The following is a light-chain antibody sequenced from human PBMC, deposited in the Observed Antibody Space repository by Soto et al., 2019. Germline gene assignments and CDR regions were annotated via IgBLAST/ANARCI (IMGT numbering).Light chain of an antibody. J-gene: IGKJ4*01. CDR2: DAS. Sequence: EIVLTQSPGTVSLSPVKRATLSCRASQSVSSYLAWYQQKPGQAPRLLIYDASNRATGIPARFSGSGSGTDFTLTISSLEPEDFAVYYCQQRSNWPPLTFGGGTKVDNK. CDR1: QSVSSY. CDR3: QQRSNWPPLT. V-gene: IGKV3-11*01.